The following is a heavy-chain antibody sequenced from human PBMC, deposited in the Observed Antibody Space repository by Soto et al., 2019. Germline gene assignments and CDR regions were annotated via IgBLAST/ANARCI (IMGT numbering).Heavy chain of an antibody. V-gene: IGHV3-30-3*01. CDR3: ARELSDVVVVAGDDYYYYGMDV. J-gene: IGHJ6*02. CDR2: ISYDGSNK. Sequence: PGGSLRLSCAASGFTFSSYAMHWVRQAPGKGLEWVAVISYDGSNKYYADSVKGRFTISRDNSKNTLYLQMNSLRAEDTAVYYCARELSDVVVVAGDDYYYYGMDVWGQGTTVTVSS. CDR1: GFTFSSYA. D-gene: IGHD2-15*01.